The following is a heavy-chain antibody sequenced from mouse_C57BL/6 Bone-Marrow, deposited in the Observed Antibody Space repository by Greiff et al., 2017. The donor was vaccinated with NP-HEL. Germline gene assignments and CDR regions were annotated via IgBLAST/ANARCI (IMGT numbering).Heavy chain of an antibody. J-gene: IGHJ2*01. CDR2: IYPRSGNT. D-gene: IGHD1-1*01. CDR1: GYTFTSYG. CDR3: ARGWYYYGSSRFDY. V-gene: IGHV1-81*01. Sequence: VKLKQSGAELARPGASVKLSCKASGYTFTSYGISWVKQRTGQGLEWIGEIYPRSGNTYYNEKFKGKATLTADKSSSTAYMELRSLTSEDSAVYFCARGWYYYGSSRFDYWGQGTTLTVSS.